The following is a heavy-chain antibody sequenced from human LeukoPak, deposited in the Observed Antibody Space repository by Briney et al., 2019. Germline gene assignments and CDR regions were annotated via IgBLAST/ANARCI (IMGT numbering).Heavy chain of an antibody. J-gene: IGHJ4*02. CDR3: VRDRGRASTDY. V-gene: IGHV3-7*01. Sequence: GGSLRLSCAASGITLGGYWMSWVRQAPGKGLEWVANIKPDGSEENYVDSVKGRFTISRDHAKNSLSLQMNSLRADDTAVYYCVRDRGRASTDYCGQGTLVTVSS. CDR2: IKPDGSEE. D-gene: IGHD1-26*01. CDR1: GITLGGYW.